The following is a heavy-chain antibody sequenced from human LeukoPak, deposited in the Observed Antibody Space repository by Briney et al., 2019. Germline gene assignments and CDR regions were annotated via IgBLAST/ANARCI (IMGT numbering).Heavy chain of an antibody. CDR2: IYHSGST. V-gene: IGHV4-38-2*02. Sequence: SETLSLTCTVSGYSISSGYCWGWIRQPPGKGLEWIGSIYHSGSTYYNPSLKSRVTISVDTSKNQFSLKLSSVTAADTAVYYCARVRGYEPFDYWGQGTLVTVSS. J-gene: IGHJ4*02. D-gene: IGHD1-1*01. CDR3: ARVRGYEPFDY. CDR1: GYSISSGYC.